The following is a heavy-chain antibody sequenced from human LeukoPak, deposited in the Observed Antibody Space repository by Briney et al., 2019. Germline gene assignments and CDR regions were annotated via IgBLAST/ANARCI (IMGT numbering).Heavy chain of an antibody. CDR3: ARLRTNFFDY. V-gene: IGHV3-66*01. CDR2: IYSGGGT. J-gene: IGHJ4*02. Sequence: PGGSLRLSYAASGFTVSNNYMSWVRQAPGKGLEWVSIIYSGGGTYYADSVKGRFTISRDNSKNTLYLQMNSLRTEDTAVYYCARLRTNFFDYWGQGILVTVSS. D-gene: IGHD1-7*01. CDR1: GFTVSNNY.